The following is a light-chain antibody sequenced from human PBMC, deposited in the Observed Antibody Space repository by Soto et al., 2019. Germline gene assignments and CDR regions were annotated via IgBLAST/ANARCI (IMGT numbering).Light chain of an antibody. V-gene: IGKV1-5*03. CDR1: QSISTW. CDR3: QQYNSYPWT. J-gene: IGKJ1*01. Sequence: DIQMTQSPSTLSASVGDRVTITCRASQSISTWLAWYQQKPGKAPKLLIYKASSLESGVPSRFSGSGSGTELPLTISSLQPDDFGTYYCQQYNSYPWTFGQGTKVEIK. CDR2: KAS.